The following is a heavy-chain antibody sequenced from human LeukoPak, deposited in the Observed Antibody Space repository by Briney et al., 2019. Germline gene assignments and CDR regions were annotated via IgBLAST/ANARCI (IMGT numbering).Heavy chain of an antibody. Sequence: GGSLRLSCAASGFTFSSYAMHWVRQAPGKGLEWVAVISYDGSNKYYADSVKGRFTISRDNAKNSLYLQMNSLRAEDTAVYYCARGQFPKGNFDYWGQGALVTVSS. CDR1: GFTFSSYA. V-gene: IGHV3-30-3*01. CDR2: ISYDGSNK. CDR3: ARGQFPKGNFDY. J-gene: IGHJ4*02. D-gene: IGHD3-10*01.